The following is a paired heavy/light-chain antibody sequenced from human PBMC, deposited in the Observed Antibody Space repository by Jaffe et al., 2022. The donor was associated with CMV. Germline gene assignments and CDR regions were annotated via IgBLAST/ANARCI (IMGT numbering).Light chain of an antibody. CDR2: GAS. V-gene: IGKV3-15*01. Sequence: EIVMTQSPATLSVSPGERATLSCRASQSVTNKLAWYQQKPGQAPRLLISGASTRATGIPARFSGSGSGTDFTLTISSLQSEDFAVYYCQQYYKWPPLTFGGGTKVEVK. J-gene: IGKJ4*01. CDR1: QSVTNK. CDR3: QQYYKWPPLT.
Heavy chain of an antibody. Sequence: EVQLVESGGYLVQPGGSLRLSCAASGFTFSHYWMSWVRQAPGKGLEWVANIKEDASARNYVDAVKGRFTISRDNAKNSLNLEMNDLRAEDTAVYYCARDTPFNDGPNFDFWGQGTLVTVSS. CDR2: IKEDASAR. CDR3: ARDTPFNDGPNFDF. J-gene: IGHJ4*02. CDR1: GFTFSHYW. V-gene: IGHV3-7*03. D-gene: IGHD1-1*01.